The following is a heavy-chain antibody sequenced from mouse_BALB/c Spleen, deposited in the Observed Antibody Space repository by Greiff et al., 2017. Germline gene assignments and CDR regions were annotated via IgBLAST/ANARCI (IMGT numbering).Heavy chain of an antibody. V-gene: IGHV3-2*02. J-gene: IGHJ2*01. Sequence: EVKLVESGPGLVKPSQSLSLTCTVTGYSITSDYAWNWIRQFPGNKLEWMGYISYSGSTSYNPSLKSRISITRDTSKNQFFLQLNSVTTEDTATYYCARLDDYFPLDYWGQGTTLTVSS. CDR3: ARLDDYFPLDY. CDR2: ISYSGST. D-gene: IGHD2-4*01. CDR1: GYSITSDYA.